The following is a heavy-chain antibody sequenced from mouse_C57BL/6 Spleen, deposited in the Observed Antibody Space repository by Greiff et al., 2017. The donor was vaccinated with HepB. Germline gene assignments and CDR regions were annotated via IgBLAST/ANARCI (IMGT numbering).Heavy chain of an antibody. CDR1: GYTFTSYW. V-gene: IGHV1-50*01. D-gene: IGHD2-3*01. J-gene: IGHJ2*01. CDR2: IDPSDSYT. Sequence: VQLQQPGAELVKPGASVKLSCKASGYTFTSYWMQWVKQRPGQGLEWIGEIDPSDSYTNYNQKFKGKATLTVDTSSSTAYMQLSSLTSEDSAVYYCARKGGRWLPFDYWGQGTTLTVSS. CDR3: ARKGGRWLPFDY.